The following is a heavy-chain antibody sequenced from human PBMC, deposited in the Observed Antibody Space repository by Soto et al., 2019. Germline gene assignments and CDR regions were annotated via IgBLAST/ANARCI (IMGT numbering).Heavy chain of an antibody. V-gene: IGHV4-4*07. CDR1: GVSITSYY. J-gene: IGHJ4*02. CDR2: IYSSGST. D-gene: IGHD1-20*01. Sequence: QVQLQESGPGLVKPSETLSLTCTVSGVSITSYYWSWIRQPAGKGLEWIGRIYSSGSTNYNPSLKSRVTMSIDTSKSPFSLKLSSVSAADTAVYYCACLYNWNGWSDYWGQGTLVTVCS. CDR3: ACLYNWNGWSDY.